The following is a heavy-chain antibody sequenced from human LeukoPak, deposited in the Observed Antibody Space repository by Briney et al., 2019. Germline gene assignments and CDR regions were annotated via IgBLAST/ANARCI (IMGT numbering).Heavy chain of an antibody. D-gene: IGHD3-22*01. Sequence: SETLSLTCTVSGGSISSGDYYWSWVRQSPGKGLEWIAYMYYSGSTYYNPSLKSRVTMSADTSKNQLSLKLSSVTAADTAVYYCARPYYYDSRIDPWGQGILVTVSS. V-gene: IGHV4-30-4*01. CDR2: MYYSGST. J-gene: IGHJ5*02. CDR1: GGSISSGDYY. CDR3: ARPYYYDSRIDP.